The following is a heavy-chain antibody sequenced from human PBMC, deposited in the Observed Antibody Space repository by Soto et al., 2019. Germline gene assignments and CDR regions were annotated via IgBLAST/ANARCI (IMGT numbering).Heavy chain of an antibody. V-gene: IGHV4-59*01. CDR3: ARDRGGYCSSTSCATYYYYGMDV. J-gene: IGHJ6*02. CDR1: GGSISSYY. Sequence: LSLTCTVSGGSISSYYWSWIRQPPGKGLEWIGYIYYSGSTNYNPSLKSRVTISVDTSKNQFSLKLSSVTAADTAVYYCARDRGGYCSSTSCATYYYYGMDVWGQGTTVTVSS. D-gene: IGHD2-2*01. CDR2: IYYSGST.